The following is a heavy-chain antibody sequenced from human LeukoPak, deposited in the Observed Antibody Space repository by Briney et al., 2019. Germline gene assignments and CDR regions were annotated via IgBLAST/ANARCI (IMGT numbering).Heavy chain of an antibody. V-gene: IGHV4-34*01. CDR1: GGSFSGYY. CDR2: INHSGST. J-gene: IGHJ4*02. CDR3: ASQRDYGDYIPLWD. Sequence: SETLSLTCAVYGGSFSGYYWSWIRQPPGKGLEWIGEINHSGSTNYNPSLKSRVTISVDTSKNQFSLKLSSVTAADTAVYFCASQRDYGDYIPLWDWGQGTLVTVSS. D-gene: IGHD4-17*01.